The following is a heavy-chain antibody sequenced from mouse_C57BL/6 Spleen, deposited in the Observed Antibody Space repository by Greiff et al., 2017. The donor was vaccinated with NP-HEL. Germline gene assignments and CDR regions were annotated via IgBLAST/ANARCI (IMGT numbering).Heavy chain of an antibody. Sequence: EVHLVESGGGLVQPGGSLKLSCAASGFTFSDYYMYWVRQTPEKRLEWVAYISNGGGSTYYPDTVKGRFTISRDNAKNTLYLQMSRLKSEDTAMYYCARRRYGSSLDAMDYWGQGTSVTVSS. D-gene: IGHD1-1*01. CDR1: GFTFSDYY. J-gene: IGHJ4*01. V-gene: IGHV5-12*01. CDR3: ARRRYGSSLDAMDY. CDR2: ISNGGGST.